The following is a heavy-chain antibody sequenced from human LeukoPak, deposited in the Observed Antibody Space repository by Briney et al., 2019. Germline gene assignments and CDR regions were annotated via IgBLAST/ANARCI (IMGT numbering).Heavy chain of an antibody. CDR2: ISSSGSTI. V-gene: IGHV3-11*04. J-gene: IGHJ6*03. CDR3: AAFGELFFGYYYMDV. CDR1: GFTFSDYY. Sequence: GGSLRLSCAASGFTFSDYYMSWIRQAPGKGLEWVSYISSSGSTIYYADSVKGQFTISRDNAKNSLYLQMNSLRAEDTAVYYCAAFGELFFGYYYMDVWGKGTTVTISS. D-gene: IGHD3-10*01.